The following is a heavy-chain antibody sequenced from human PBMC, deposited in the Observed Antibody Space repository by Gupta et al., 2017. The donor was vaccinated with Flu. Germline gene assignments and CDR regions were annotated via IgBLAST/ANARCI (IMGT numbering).Heavy chain of an antibody. V-gene: IGHV3-23*01. D-gene: IGHD3-3*01. CDR3: ATYDFWSGYQGMWSKRFDY. Sequence: EVQLLESGGGLVQPGGSLRLSCAASGFPFSSYAMSWVRQAPGKGLEWVSAISGSGGSTYYADSVKGRFTISRDNSKNTLYLQMNSLRAEDTAVYYCATYDFWSGYQGMWSKRFDYWGQGTLVTVSS. CDR1: GFPFSSYA. J-gene: IGHJ4*02. CDR2: ISGSGGST.